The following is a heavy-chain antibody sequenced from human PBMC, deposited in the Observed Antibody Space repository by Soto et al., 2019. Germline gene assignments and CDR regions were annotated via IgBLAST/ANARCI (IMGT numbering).Heavy chain of an antibody. D-gene: IGHD5-18*01. Sequence: PSETLSLTCTVSGGSISSYYWSWIRQPPGKGLEWIGYINHSGSTNYNPSLKSRVTISVDTSKNQFSLKLSSVTAADTAVYYCARVKKGVFGYSYGYSGGFDYWGQGTLVTVSS. CDR1: GGSISSYY. J-gene: IGHJ4*02. V-gene: IGHV4-59*12. CDR3: ARVKKGVFGYSYGYSGGFDY. CDR2: INHSGST.